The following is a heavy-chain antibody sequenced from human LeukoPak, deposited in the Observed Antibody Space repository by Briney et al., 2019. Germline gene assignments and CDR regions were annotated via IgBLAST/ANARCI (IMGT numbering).Heavy chain of an antibody. CDR2: VSWNSNTI. Sequence: GGSLRLSCAASGFIFDDYAMHWVRQAPGKGLEWVSSVSWNSNTIEYADSVKGRFTISRDNSKNTLYLQMNSLRAEDTAVYYCAKDAPFGVVISYFDYWGQGTLVTVSS. CDR1: GFIFDDYA. J-gene: IGHJ4*02. V-gene: IGHV3-9*01. D-gene: IGHD3-3*01. CDR3: AKDAPFGVVISYFDY.